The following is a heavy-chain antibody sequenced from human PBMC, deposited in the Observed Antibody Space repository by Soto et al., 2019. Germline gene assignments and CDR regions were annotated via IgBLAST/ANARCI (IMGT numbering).Heavy chain of an antibody. Sequence: QVQLVESGGGVVQPGRSLRLSCAASGFTFSSYGMHWVRQAPGKGLERVAVISYDGSNKYYADSVKGRFTISRDNSKNTLYLQMNSLRGEGTAVYYCAKDPFLWFGEPGWFDPWGQGTLVTVSS. J-gene: IGHJ5*02. D-gene: IGHD3-10*01. CDR2: ISYDGSNK. CDR3: AKDPFLWFGEPGWFDP. V-gene: IGHV3-30*18. CDR1: GFTFSSYG.